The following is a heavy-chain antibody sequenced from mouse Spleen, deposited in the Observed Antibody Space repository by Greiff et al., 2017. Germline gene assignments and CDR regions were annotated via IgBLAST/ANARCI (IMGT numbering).Heavy chain of an antibody. CDR3: ARSGNPYYYAMDY. D-gene: IGHD1-3*01. J-gene: IGHJ4*01. CDR2: INPNNGGT. CDR1: GYTFTDYN. Sequence: EVQRVESGPELVKPGASVKISCKASGYTFTDYNMDWVKQSHGKSLEWIGDINPNNGGTNYNQKFKGKATLTVDKSSSTAYMELRSLTSEDTAVYYCARSGNPYYYAMDYWGQGTSVTVSS. V-gene: IGHV1-18*01.